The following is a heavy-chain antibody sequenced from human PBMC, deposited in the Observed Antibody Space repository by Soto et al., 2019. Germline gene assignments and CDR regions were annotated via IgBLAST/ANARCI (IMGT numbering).Heavy chain of an antibody. J-gene: IGHJ5*02. Sequence: QVQLVQSGAEVKKPGASVKVSCKASGYTFTSYDINWVRQATGQGLEWMGWMNPNSGNTGYAQKFQGRVTMTRNTSIITAYMELSSLRSQDTAVYYCARGRYSSRQKSNWFDPWGQGTLVTVSS. CDR3: ARGRYSSRQKSNWFDP. CDR2: MNPNSGNT. CDR1: GYTFTSYD. V-gene: IGHV1-8*01. D-gene: IGHD2-15*01.